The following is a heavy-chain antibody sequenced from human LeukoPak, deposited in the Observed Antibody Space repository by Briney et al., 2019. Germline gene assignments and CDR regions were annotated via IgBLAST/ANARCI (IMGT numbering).Heavy chain of an antibody. V-gene: IGHV4-34*01. CDR2: INHSGST. CDR1: GGSFSGYH. J-gene: IGHJ5*02. CDR3: ARGNFYIAAAGTRWFDP. D-gene: IGHD6-13*01. Sequence: PSETLSLTCAVYGGSFSGYHWSWIRQPPGKGLEWIGEINHSGSTNYNPSLKSRVTISVDTSKNQFSLKLSSVTAADTAVYYCARGNFYIAAAGTRWFDPWGQGTLVTVSS.